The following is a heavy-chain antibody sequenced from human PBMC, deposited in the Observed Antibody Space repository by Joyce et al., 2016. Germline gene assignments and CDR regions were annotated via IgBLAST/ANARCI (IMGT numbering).Heavy chain of an antibody. Sequence: EVQLVQSGAEVKEPGESLRISCKGSGYSFTSHWISWVRQMPGKGLEWMGRIDPRGSYTDYSPSFEGHVTISVDKTISAAYLQWSSLRASDTAIYYCARHVTDWFDPWGQGTLVTVSS. J-gene: IGHJ5*02. CDR2: IDPRGSYT. D-gene: IGHD3-10*02. V-gene: IGHV5-10-1*03. CDR1: GYSFTSHW. CDR3: ARHVTDWFDP.